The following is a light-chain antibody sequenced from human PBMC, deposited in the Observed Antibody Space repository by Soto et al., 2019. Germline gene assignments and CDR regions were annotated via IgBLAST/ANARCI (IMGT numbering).Light chain of an antibody. Sequence: DIPMTQSPATLSAPSGDSVTITCRASQSISSWLAWYQQKPGKAPKLLIYTASNLESGVPSRFRGSGSGTEFTLTITSLQPDDFATYYCQQYNSQSTFGQGTKVDIK. CDR3: QQYNSQST. CDR1: QSISSW. V-gene: IGKV1-5*03. J-gene: IGKJ1*01. CDR2: TAS.